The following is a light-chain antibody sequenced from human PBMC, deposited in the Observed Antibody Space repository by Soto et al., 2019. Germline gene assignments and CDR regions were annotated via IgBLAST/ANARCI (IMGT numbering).Light chain of an antibody. J-gene: IGKJ4*01. CDR2: DAS. CDR3: QHYDSSPALT. V-gene: IGKV3-20*01. Sequence: ENVLTQSPGTLSLSPGERVTLSCRASQDIRSHLAWYQQKPGQAPRLLIFDASSRATGIPDRFSGSGSGTDFTLSISRLEPEDFAVYYCQHYDSSPALTFGGGTKVDIK. CDR1: QDIRSH.